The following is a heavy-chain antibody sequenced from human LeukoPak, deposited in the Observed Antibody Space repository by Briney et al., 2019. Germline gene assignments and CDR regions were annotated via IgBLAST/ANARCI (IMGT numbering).Heavy chain of an antibody. CDR2: ISNGGLSI. Sequence: PGGSLRLSCAASGFTFSSYEMNWVRQAPGKGLEWVSYISNGGLSIYYADSVKGRFTISRDNAKNSLYLQMNSLRAEDTAVYYCGRVPRTPHAFDVWGQGTMVTVSS. CDR1: GFTFSSYE. J-gene: IGHJ3*01. CDR3: GRVPRTPHAFDV. V-gene: IGHV3-48*03.